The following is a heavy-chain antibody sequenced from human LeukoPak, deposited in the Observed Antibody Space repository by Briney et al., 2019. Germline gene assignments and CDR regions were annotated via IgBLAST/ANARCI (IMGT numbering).Heavy chain of an antibody. CDR3: ARDPYGGNSDWFDP. CDR2: ISAYNGNT. Sequence: ASVKVSCKASGYTFTSYGISWVRQAPGQGLEWMGWISAYNGNTNYAQKLQGRVTMTTDTSTSTAYMELRSLRPDDTAVYYCARDPYGGNSDWFDPWGQGTLVTVSS. D-gene: IGHD2-21*02. J-gene: IGHJ5*02. V-gene: IGHV1-18*01. CDR1: GYTFTSYG.